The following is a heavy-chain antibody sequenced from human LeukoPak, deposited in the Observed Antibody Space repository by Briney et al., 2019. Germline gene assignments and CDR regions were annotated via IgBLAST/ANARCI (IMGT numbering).Heavy chain of an antibody. CDR3: ARVGRVGAKGDY. J-gene: IGHJ4*02. V-gene: IGHV3-7*01. Sequence: GRSLRLSCAASGFTFSSYGMHWVRQAPGKGLEWVANIKQDGSEKYYVDSVKGRFTISRDNAKNSLYLQMNSLRAEDTAVYYCARVGRVGAKGDYWGQGTLVTVSS. D-gene: IGHD1-26*01. CDR2: IKQDGSEK. CDR1: GFTFSSYG.